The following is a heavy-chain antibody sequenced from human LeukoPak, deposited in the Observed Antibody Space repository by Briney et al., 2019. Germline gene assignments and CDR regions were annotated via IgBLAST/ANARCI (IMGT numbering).Heavy chain of an antibody. J-gene: IGHJ4*02. CDR2: ISAYNGNT. CDR1: GYTFTSYG. Sequence: VASVTVSCTASGYTFTSYGVSWVRQAPGQGLEWMGWISAYNGNTNYAQKLQGRVTMTTDTSTSTAYMELRSLRSDDTAVYYCARSTIFGVVIPYGFDYWGQGTLVTVSS. CDR3: ARSTIFGVVIPYGFDY. D-gene: IGHD3-3*01. V-gene: IGHV1-18*01.